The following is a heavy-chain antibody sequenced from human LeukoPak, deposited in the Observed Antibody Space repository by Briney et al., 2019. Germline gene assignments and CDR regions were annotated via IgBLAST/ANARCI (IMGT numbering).Heavy chain of an antibody. J-gene: IGHJ4*02. D-gene: IGHD5-24*01. V-gene: IGHV1-58*01. CDR3: ARGGMTTSPPYFFDF. CDR1: GFTFTSSA. Sequence: EASVKVSCKASGFTFTSSAVQWVRQARGQRLEWIGWIVVGSGNTNYAQKFQERVTITRDMSTSTAYMELSSLRSEDTAVYYCARGGMTTSPPYFFDFWGQGTLVTVSS. CDR2: IVVGSGNT.